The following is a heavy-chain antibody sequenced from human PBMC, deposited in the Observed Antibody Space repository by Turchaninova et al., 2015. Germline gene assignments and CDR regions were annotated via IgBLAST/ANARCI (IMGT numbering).Heavy chain of an antibody. CDR2: INHDGRT. Sequence: QVQLQQWGAGLLKPSETLSLTCSVYGGSFRCDWWTWIRQAPGKGLESIGEINHDGRTNYNPSLKGRIIMSVDTPKNQFSLKLSSVTAADTAVYYCARSQPQDFWGQGTLVTVSS. V-gene: IGHV4-34*01. J-gene: IGHJ4*02. CDR1: GGSFRCDW. CDR3: ARSQPQDF.